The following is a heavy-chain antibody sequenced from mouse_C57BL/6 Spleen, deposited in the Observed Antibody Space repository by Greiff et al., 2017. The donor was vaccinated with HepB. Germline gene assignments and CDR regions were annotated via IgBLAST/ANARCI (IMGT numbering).Heavy chain of an antibody. CDR1: GYSITSGYY. CDR2: ISYDGSN. J-gene: IGHJ2*01. CDR3: ARGYGNYPFDY. Sequence: EVQVVESGPGLVKPSQSLSLTCSVTGYSITSGYYWNWIRQFPGNKLEWMGYISYDGSNNYNPSLKNRISITRDTSKNQFFLKLNSVTTEDTATYYCARGYGNYPFDYWGQGTTLTVSS. V-gene: IGHV3-6*01. D-gene: IGHD2-10*02.